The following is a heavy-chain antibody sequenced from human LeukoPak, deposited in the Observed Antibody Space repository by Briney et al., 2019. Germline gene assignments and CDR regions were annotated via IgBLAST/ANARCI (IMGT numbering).Heavy chain of an antibody. Sequence: ASVKVSCKASGYTFTSYFIHWARQAPGEGLEWMGIINPTGGSTRYAQKFQGRVTMTRDTSTSTVYMELSSLRSEDTAVYYCARGRVTATDGFDIWGQGTTVIVSS. CDR2: INPTGGST. D-gene: IGHD2-21*02. V-gene: IGHV1-46*01. CDR3: ARGRVTATDGFDI. CDR1: GYTFTSYF. J-gene: IGHJ3*02.